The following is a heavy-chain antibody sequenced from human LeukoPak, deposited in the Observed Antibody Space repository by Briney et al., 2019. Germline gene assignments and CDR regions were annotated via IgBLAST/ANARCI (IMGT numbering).Heavy chain of an antibody. Sequence: GGSLRLSCTASAITLSNYWMHGVRQVPGKGPVWGSIISPDGRFRSYADSVRGRSTISRDSAKNTLYLQMNSLRAEDTAVYYCAKYFAAGLNFDYWGQGTLVTVSS. CDR2: ISPDGRFR. D-gene: IGHD6-13*01. CDR1: AITLSNYW. V-gene: IGHV3-74*01. J-gene: IGHJ4*02. CDR3: AKYFAAGLNFDY.